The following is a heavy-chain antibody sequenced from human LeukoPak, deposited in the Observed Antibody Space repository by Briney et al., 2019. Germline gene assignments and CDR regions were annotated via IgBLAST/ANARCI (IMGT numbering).Heavy chain of an antibody. V-gene: IGHV4-4*07. CDR2: IYTSGST. CDR1: GGSISSYY. Sequence: SETLSLTCTVSGGSISSYYWSWIRQPAGKGLEWIGRIYTSGSTNYNPSLKSRVTMSVDTSKNQFSLKLSPVTAADTAVYYCAREGGNYDILKAFDIWGQGTMVTVSS. D-gene: IGHD3-9*01. CDR3: AREGGNYDILKAFDI. J-gene: IGHJ3*02.